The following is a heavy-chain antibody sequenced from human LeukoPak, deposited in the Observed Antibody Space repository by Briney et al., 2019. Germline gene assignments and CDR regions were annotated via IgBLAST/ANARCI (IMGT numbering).Heavy chain of an antibody. J-gene: IGHJ3*02. D-gene: IGHD3-3*01. Sequence: GGSLRLSCAASGFTFSSYEMNWVRQAPGKGLEWVSSISSSSSYIYYADSVKGRFTISSDNAKNSLYLQVNSLRAEDTAVYYCARGSRLGVVGRDAFDIWGQGTVVTVSS. CDR1: GFTFSSYE. CDR2: ISSSSSYI. CDR3: ARGSRLGVVGRDAFDI. V-gene: IGHV3-21*01.